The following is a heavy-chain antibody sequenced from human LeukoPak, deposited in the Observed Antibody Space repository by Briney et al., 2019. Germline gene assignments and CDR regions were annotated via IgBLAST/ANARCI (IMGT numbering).Heavy chain of an antibody. CDR1: GYTFTSYA. D-gene: IGHD3-9*01. V-gene: IGHV7-4-1*02. J-gene: IGHJ6*03. CDR3: ARDHLPNYDILTGYRSYYYYYYMDV. Sequence: ASVKVSCKASGYTFTSYAMNWVRQAPGQGLEWMGWINTNTGNPTYAQGFTGRFVFSLDTSVSTAYLQISSLKAEDTAVYYCARDHLPNYDILTGYRSYYYYYYMDVWGKGTTVTVSS. CDR2: INTNTGNP.